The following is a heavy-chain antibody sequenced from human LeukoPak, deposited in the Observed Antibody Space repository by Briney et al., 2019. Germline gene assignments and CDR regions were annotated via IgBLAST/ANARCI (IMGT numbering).Heavy chain of an antibody. V-gene: IGHV3-30*02. CDR3: ARGDGYCSSASCSGN. D-gene: IGHD2-2*03. CDR2: IRFDGSNK. CDR1: GFTLNTYG. Sequence: GGSLRLSCAASGFTLNTYGMHWVRQAPGKGLEWVAFIRFDGSNKYYADSVKGRFTISRDNSKNALYLQMKSLRPEDTAVYYCARGDGYCSSASCSGNWGQGTLVTVSS. J-gene: IGHJ4*02.